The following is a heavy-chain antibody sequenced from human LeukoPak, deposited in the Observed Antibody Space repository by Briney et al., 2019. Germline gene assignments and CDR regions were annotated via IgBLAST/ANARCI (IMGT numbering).Heavy chain of an antibody. CDR1: GFTFSNYL. J-gene: IGHJ5*02. CDR2: ISSTGRTI. Sequence: GGSLRLSCVGSGFTFSNYLMNWVRQAPGKGLEWVSFISSTGRTIYYADAVKGRFTVSRDNAKNSLLLQMNSLRAEDTAVYYCARDPYGSGSYTSGWFDPWGQGTLVTVSS. D-gene: IGHD3-10*01. V-gene: IGHV3-48*01. CDR3: ARDPYGSGSYTSGWFDP.